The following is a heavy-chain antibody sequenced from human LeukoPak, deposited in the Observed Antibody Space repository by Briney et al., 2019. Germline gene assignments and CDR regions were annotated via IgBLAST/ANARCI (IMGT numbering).Heavy chain of an antibody. J-gene: IGHJ1*01. V-gene: IGHV4-39*01. CDR2: IYYSGST. D-gene: IGHD3-22*01. CDR3: ASVTMIVVA. Sequence: SETLSLTCTVSGGXISSSSYCWGWIRQPPGKGLEWIGSIYYSGSTYHNPSLKSRVTISVDTSKNQFSLKLSSVTAADTAVYYCASVTMIVVAWGQGTLVTVSS. CDR1: GGXISSSSYC.